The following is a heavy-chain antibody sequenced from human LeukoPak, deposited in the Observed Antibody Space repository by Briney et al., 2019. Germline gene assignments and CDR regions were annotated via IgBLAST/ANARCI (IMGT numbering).Heavy chain of an antibody. Sequence: GASVKVSCKASGYTLTDYYIHWVRQAPGQGLEWMGWINPNSGVTNYAHKFQGRVTLTRDTPISTAYMEVSRLRSDDTAVYYCARAHMTTVTLGDYWGQGTLVTVSS. CDR3: ARAHMTTVTLGDY. CDR1: GYTLTDYY. J-gene: IGHJ4*02. D-gene: IGHD4-11*01. CDR2: INPNSGVT. V-gene: IGHV1-2*02.